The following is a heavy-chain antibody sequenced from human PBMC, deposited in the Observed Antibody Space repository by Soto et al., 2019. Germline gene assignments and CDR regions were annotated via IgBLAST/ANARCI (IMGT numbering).Heavy chain of an antibody. CDR2: IIPIFGTA. V-gene: IGHV1-69*06. D-gene: IGHD2-15*01. CDR3: ASCGGSCYHHQWWFDP. CDR1: AGTITGYA. J-gene: IGHJ5*02. Sequence: PVKVSSNPSAGTITGYAISSVRQAPGQGLEWMGGIIPIFGTANYAQKFQGRVTITADKSTSTAYMELSSLRSEDTAVYYCASCGGSCYHHQWWFDPWGQRTLLSVSS.